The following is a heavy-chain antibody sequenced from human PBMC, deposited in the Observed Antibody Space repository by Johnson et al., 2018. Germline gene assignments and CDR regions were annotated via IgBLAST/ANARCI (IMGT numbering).Heavy chain of an antibody. D-gene: IGHD2-15*01. V-gene: IGHV4-59*01. Sequence: QVQLQESGPGLVKPSETLSLTCTVSGGSISSYYWSWIRQPPGKGLEWIGYIYYSGSTDYNPSLQSRVTIAVDTSQNQFSLMLTSVTAAGTSLYYCARVVVGDAFDLWGQGTLVSVSS. CDR2: IYYSGST. J-gene: IGHJ3*01. CDR1: GGSISSYY. CDR3: ARVVVGDAFDL.